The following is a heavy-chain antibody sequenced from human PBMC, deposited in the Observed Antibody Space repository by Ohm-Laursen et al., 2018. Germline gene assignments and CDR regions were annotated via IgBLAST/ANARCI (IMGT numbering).Heavy chain of an antibody. CDR3: ANGLESLNW. CDR1: GYTFTSYG. Sequence: SVKVSCKASGYTFTSYGINWVRQAPGQGLEWIGWVSVYNGDTMYAKSGQGRVTMTRDISTSTSFMELRCLRSDDTAVYYCANGLESLNWWGHGTLVTVSA. V-gene: IGHV1-18*01. CDR2: VSVYNGDT. D-gene: IGHD3/OR15-3a*01. J-gene: IGHJ4*01.